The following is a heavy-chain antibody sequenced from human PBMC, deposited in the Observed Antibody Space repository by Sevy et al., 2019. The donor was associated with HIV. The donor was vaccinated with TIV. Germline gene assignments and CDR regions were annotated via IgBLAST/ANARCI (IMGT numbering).Heavy chain of an antibody. J-gene: IGHJ6*02. Sequence: GGSLRLSCAASGFTFDDYAMHWVRQAPGKGLEWVSGFSWNRGSIGYAGDVKGGFTISRDNAKNSLYLQMNSLRAEDTALYYCAKDNYDNYGMDVWGQGTTVTVSS. D-gene: IGHD3-22*01. V-gene: IGHV3-9*01. CDR2: FSWNRGSI. CDR3: AKDNYDNYGMDV. CDR1: GFTFDDYA.